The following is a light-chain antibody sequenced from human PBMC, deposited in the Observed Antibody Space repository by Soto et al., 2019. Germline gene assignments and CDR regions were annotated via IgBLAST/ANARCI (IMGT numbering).Light chain of an antibody. V-gene: IGKV3-11*01. CDR3: QQRSNWPWT. J-gene: IGKJ1*01. CDR1: QSVTTY. CDR2: DAS. Sequence: EIVLTQSPGTLSLSPGERATLSCRASQSVTTYLAWYQHKPGQAPRLLIYDASHRATGISARFSGSGSGTDLTITISSLEPEDCEVYDGQQRSNWPWTFGQGTKVDIK.